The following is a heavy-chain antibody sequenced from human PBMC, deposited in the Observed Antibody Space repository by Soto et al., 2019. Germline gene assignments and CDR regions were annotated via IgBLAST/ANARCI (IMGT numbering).Heavy chain of an antibody. CDR1: GFTFSSYA. J-gene: IGHJ4*02. D-gene: IGHD6-6*01. CDR2: ISGSGGST. CDR3: AKDSRLAARIWDY. Sequence: EVQLLESGGGLVQPGGSLRLSCAASGFTFSSYAMSWVRQAPGKGLEWVSAISGSGGSTYYADSVKGRFTISRDNSKNTLYMQMNSLRAEDTDVYYCAKDSRLAARIWDYWGQGTLVTVSS. V-gene: IGHV3-23*01.